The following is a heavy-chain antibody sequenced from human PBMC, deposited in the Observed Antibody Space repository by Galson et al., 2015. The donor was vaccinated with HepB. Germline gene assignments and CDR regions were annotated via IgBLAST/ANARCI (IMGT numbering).Heavy chain of an antibody. D-gene: IGHD6-6*01. CDR1: GFTFSSYA. CDR2: INSRSDKV. Sequence: SLRLSCAGSGFTFSSYAMDWVRQAPGKGLEWISYINSRSDKVYYAGSVRGRFTISRNNAVEFVYLEMSNLRVEDTAVYFCARGEKRQQLISSYFFGMDVWGPGTTVTVSS. CDR3: ARGEKRQQLISSYFFGMDV. V-gene: IGHV3-48*03. J-gene: IGHJ6*01.